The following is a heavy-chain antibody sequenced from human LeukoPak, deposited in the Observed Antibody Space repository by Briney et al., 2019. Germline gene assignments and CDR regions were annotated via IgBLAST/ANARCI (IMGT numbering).Heavy chain of an antibody. Sequence: LAGGSLRLSCAASGFTFSSYAMSWVRQAPGKGLEWVSAISGSGGSTYYADSVKGRFTISRDNSKNTLYLQMNSLRAEDTAVYYCARSIAVAAPLMYFDYWGQGTLVTVSS. CDR1: GFTFSSYA. D-gene: IGHD6-19*01. V-gene: IGHV3-23*01. J-gene: IGHJ4*02. CDR3: ARSIAVAAPLMYFDY. CDR2: ISGSGGST.